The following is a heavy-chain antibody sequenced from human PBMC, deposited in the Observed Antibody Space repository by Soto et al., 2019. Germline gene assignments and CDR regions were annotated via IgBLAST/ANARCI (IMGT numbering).Heavy chain of an antibody. J-gene: IGHJ6*02. CDR1: GFTFSSYA. CDR2: ISYDGSNK. Sequence: QVQLVESGGGVVQPGRSLRLSCAASGFTFSSYAMHWVRQAPGKGLEWXXVISYDGSNKYYADSVKGRFTISRDNSKXXXXXXXXXXXXXXXXXXXXXXXXXXXXXXXXXXMDVWGQGTTVTVSS. CDR3: XXXXXXXXXXXXXXMDV. V-gene: IGHV3-30-3*01.